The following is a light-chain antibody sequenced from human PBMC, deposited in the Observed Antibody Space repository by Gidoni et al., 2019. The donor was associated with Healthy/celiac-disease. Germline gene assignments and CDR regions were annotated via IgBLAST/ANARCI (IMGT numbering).Light chain of an antibody. V-gene: IGLV2-14*01. CDR3: SSYTSSSILV. CDR2: AVS. J-gene: IGLJ2*01. Sequence: SALPQPASVSGSPGQTSTISCTGTSSDVGGYNYDSCYQQHPGKAPKLMIYAVSNRPSGVAKRVSGAKSGNTASLTISGLQAEDEADYYCSSYTSSSILVFGGGTKLTVL. CDR1: SSDVGGYNY.